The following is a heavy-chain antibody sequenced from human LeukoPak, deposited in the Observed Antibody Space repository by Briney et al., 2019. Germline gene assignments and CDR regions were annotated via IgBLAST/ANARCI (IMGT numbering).Heavy chain of an antibody. Sequence: QPGGSLRLSCAASGFTFSSYAMTWVRQAXGXXLEWVSTISGSGDPYYADSVKGRFTVSRDNSKNTLYLQVNSLRAEDTAVYYCAKDYNTYSYYNGMDVWGQGTTVTVSS. J-gene: IGHJ6*02. D-gene: IGHD1-1*01. CDR1: GFTFSSYA. CDR2: ISGSGDP. V-gene: IGHV3-23*01. CDR3: AKDYNTYSYYNGMDV.